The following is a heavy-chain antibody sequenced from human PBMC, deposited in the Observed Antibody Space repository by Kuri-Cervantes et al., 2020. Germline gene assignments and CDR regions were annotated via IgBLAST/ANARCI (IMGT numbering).Heavy chain of an antibody. CDR1: GYTFTSYD. Sequence: ASVKVSCKASGYTFTSYDINWVRQATGQGLEWMGWINTNTGNPTYAQGFTGRFVFSSDTSVSTAYLQISSLKAEDTAVYYCARGSSYHDPWFDYWGQGTLVTVSS. D-gene: IGHD3-22*01. V-gene: IGHV7-4-1*02. J-gene: IGHJ4*02. CDR3: ARGSSYHDPWFDY. CDR2: INTNTGNP.